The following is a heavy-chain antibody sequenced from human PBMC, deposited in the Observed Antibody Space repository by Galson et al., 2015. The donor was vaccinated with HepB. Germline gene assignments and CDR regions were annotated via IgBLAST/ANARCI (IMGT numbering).Heavy chain of an antibody. Sequence: SLRLSCAVSGFSIRSESMGWLRQAPGKGLEWVANIGEDGTNKYYLDSVRGRFTISRDTAQNSLYLQIHPLRAEDTAVYYCARYRRGGLYYFDYWGQGTLVTVSS. V-gene: IGHV3-7*03. CDR2: IGEDGTNK. CDR3: ARYRRGGLYYFDY. D-gene: IGHD3/OR15-3a*01. CDR1: GFSIRSES. J-gene: IGHJ4*02.